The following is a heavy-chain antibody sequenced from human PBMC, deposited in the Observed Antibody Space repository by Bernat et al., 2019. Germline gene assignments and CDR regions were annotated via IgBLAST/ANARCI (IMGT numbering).Heavy chain of an antibody. CDR1: GFTFSTYT. V-gene: IGHV3-48*02. CDR2: ISSSSSSI. D-gene: IGHD6-13*01. CDR3: ARDGQQITGYYYYYMDV. Sequence: EVQLVESGGGLVQPGGSLRLSCAASGFTFSTYTMNWVRQAPGKGLEWVAYISSSSSSIYYAESVKGRFIITSDNAKNSLYLQMSSLRNEDTAVYYCARDGQQITGYYYYYMDVWGKGTTVTVSS. J-gene: IGHJ6*03.